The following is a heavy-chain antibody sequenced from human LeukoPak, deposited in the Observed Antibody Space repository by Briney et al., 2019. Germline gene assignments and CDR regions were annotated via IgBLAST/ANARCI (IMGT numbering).Heavy chain of an antibody. CDR3: AGGMSGDLHV. CDR2: ISAYNGNT. Sequence: ASVKVSCKASGYLFSSFGINWVRQAPGQGLEWMGWISAYNGNTNNAQEFQGRITLTTDTGTSTAYMELSSLRSEDTAVYYCAGGMSGDLHVWGQGTLVTVSS. CDR1: GYLFSSFG. V-gene: IGHV1-18*01. J-gene: IGHJ4*02. D-gene: IGHD7-27*01.